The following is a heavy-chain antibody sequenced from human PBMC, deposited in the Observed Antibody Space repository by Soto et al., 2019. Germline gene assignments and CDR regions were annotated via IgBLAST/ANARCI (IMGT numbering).Heavy chain of an antibody. CDR2: IKQDGSEK. D-gene: IGHD3-16*01. CDR3: ARVLYTPYYYYYGMDV. V-gene: IGHV3-7*05. Sequence: EVQLVESGGGLVQPGGSLRLSCAASGFTFSSYWMSWVRQAPGKGLEWVANIKQDGSEKYYVDSVKGRFTISRDNAKNSLYLQMNSLRAEDTAVYYCARVLYTPYYYYYGMDVWGQGTTVTVSS. CDR1: GFTFSSYW. J-gene: IGHJ6*02.